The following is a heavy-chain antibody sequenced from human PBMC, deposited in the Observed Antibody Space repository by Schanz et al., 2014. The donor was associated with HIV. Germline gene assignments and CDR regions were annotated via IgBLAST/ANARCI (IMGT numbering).Heavy chain of an antibody. V-gene: IGHV1-8*01. CDR1: GYNFNSYD. CDR2: MNPNSGHT. D-gene: IGHD6-19*01. J-gene: IGHJ4*02. CDR3: ARDFSGWTEFDY. Sequence: QVQLVQSGAEVKKPGASVRVACKASGYNFNSYDINWGRQATGQGLEWMGWMNPNSGHTGYAQKFQGRVTMTTDTSTTTAYMNLRSLRSDDTAVYYCARDFSGWTEFDYWGQGTLVTVSS.